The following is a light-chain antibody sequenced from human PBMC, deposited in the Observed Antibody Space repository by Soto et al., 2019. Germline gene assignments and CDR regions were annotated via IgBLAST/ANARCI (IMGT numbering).Light chain of an antibody. J-gene: IGKJ1*01. CDR2: AAS. CDR3: QKYNSAPCT. CDR1: RDITDY. Sequence: DIQMTQSPSSLSASVGDRVTITCRASRDITDYLAWYQQKPGQVPKLLIYAASTLQSGVPSRFTASGSGTYFTLTITGLQPEEFATYYCQKYNSAPCTFGQGTKVEF. V-gene: IGKV1-27*01.